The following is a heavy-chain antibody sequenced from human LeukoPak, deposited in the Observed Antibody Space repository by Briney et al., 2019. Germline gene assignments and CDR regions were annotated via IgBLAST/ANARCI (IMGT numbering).Heavy chain of an antibody. CDR3: ARDRRSWSRPDEERHWFDP. J-gene: IGHJ5*02. D-gene: IGHD6-13*01. V-gene: IGHV4-59*01. CDR2: IHHSGST. Sequence: SETLSLTCTVSDGSISSYYWSWIRQPPGKGLEWIGNIHHSGSTNCNPSLRSRVTISVDTSKNQFSLKLSSVTAADTAVYYCARDRRSWSRPDEERHWFDPWGQGTLVTVSS. CDR1: DGSISSYY.